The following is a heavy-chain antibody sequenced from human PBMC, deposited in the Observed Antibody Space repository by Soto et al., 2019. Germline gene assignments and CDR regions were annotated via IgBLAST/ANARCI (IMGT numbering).Heavy chain of an antibody. D-gene: IGHD6-19*01. CDR2: INPSGGST. CDR3: AKPAPVKAVAGTSFDY. Sequence: ASVKVSCKASGYTFTSYYMHWVRQAPGQGLEWMGIINPSGGSTSYAQKFQGRFTISRDNAKNTLYLQMNSLRAEDTAVYYCAKPAPVKAVAGTSFDYWGQGTLVTVSS. V-gene: IGHV1-46*01. J-gene: IGHJ4*02. CDR1: GYTFTSYY.